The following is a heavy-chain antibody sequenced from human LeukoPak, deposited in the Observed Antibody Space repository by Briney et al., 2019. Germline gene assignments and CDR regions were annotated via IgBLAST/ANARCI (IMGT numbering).Heavy chain of an antibody. CDR1: GFTLSNSW. D-gene: IGHD2-21*02. CDR3: ARAEGYCGSDCYSPFGD. Sequence: GGSLRLSCAASGFTLSNSWMNWVRQAPGKGLVWVSRINTDGSITSYADSVKGRFTISRDNAKNTLYLQMNSLRAEDTAVYYCARAEGYCGSDCYSPFGDWGQGTLVTVSS. V-gene: IGHV3-74*01. CDR2: INTDGSIT. J-gene: IGHJ4*02.